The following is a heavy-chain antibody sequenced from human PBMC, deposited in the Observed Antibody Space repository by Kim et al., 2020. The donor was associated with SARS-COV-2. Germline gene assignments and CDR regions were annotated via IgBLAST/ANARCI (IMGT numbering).Heavy chain of an antibody. J-gene: IGHJ2*01. CDR2: RIMGMCSK. CDR3: AKELAVAGYWYFDL. CDR1: GFTFDEDA. V-gene: IGHV3-9*01. D-gene: IGHD6-19*01. Sequence: GGSLRLSCAASGFTFDEDAMHYFRHYPGKVLAWSSYRIMGMCSKGTADSVKGRFTIPRDNAKNSLYLQMNSLRAEDTALYYCAKELAVAGYWYFDLWGRGTLVTVSS.